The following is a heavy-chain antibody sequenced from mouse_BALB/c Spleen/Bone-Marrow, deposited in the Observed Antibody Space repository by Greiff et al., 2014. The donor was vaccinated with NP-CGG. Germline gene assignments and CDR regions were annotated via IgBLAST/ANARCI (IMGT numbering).Heavy chain of an antibody. CDR2: INPSTGYT. Sequence: QVQLQQSGAELAKPGASVKMSCKTSGYTLTTYRIHWVKQRPGQGLEWIGYINPSTGYTEYNQKFKDKATLTADKSSSTAYMQLSSLTSEEFAVYYCAREGIYYGNTWFAYWGQGTLVTVSA. V-gene: IGHV1-4*01. J-gene: IGHJ3*01. D-gene: IGHD2-1*01. CDR3: AREGIYYGNTWFAY. CDR1: GYTLTTYR.